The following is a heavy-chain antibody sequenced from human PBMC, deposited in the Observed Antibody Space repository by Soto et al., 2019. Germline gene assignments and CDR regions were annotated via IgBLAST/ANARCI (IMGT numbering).Heavy chain of an antibody. Sequence: PSETLSLTCTVSGGSISSYYWSWIRQPPGRGLEWIGYISYSGSTNYNPSLKSRVTISVDTSKNQFSLKLSSVTAADTTVYYCARVPDRWGQGTLVTVSS. V-gene: IGHV4-59*12. CDR2: ISYSGST. CDR1: GGSISSYY. CDR3: ARVPDR. J-gene: IGHJ5*02.